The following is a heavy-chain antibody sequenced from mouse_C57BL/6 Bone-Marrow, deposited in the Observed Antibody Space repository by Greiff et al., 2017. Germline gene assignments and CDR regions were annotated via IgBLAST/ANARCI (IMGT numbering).Heavy chain of an antibody. D-gene: IGHD2-2*01. V-gene: IGHV1-64*01. CDR1: GYTFTSYW. CDR3: ARRAGYWFAY. J-gene: IGHJ3*01. CDR2: IHPNSGST. Sequence: QVQLQQPGAELVKPGASVKLSCKASGYTFTSYWMHWVKQRPGQGLEWIGMIHPNSGSTDYNEKFKSKATLTVDKSSSTAYMQLSSLTSEDSAVYYCARRAGYWFAYWGQGTLVTVSA.